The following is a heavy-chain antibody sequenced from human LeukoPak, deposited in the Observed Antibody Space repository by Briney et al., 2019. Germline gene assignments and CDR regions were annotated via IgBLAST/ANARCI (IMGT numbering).Heavy chain of an antibody. CDR1: GGSISSSSYY. D-gene: IGHD3-16*02. Sequence: SSETLSLTCTVSGGSISSSSYYWSWIRQPPGKGLEWIGEINHSGSTNYNPSLKSRVTISVDTSKNQFSLKLSSVTAADTAVYYCARKSYVWGSYRPIDYWGQGTLVTVSS. J-gene: IGHJ4*02. V-gene: IGHV4-39*07. CDR2: INHSGST. CDR3: ARKSYVWGSYRPIDY.